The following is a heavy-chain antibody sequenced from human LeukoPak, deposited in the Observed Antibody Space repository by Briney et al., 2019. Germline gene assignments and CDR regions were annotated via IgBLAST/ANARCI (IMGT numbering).Heavy chain of an antibody. CDR2: IKQDGSEK. D-gene: IGHD3-22*01. CDR1: GFTFSSYW. J-gene: IGHJ4*02. Sequence: GGSLRLSCAASGFTFSSYWMSWVRQAPGKGLEWVANIKQDGSEKYYVDSVKGRFTISRDSAKNSLFLQMNSLRAEDTAVYYCARNRYYHDSSGYSNWGQGTLVTVSS. V-gene: IGHV3-7*01. CDR3: ARNRYYHDSSGYSN.